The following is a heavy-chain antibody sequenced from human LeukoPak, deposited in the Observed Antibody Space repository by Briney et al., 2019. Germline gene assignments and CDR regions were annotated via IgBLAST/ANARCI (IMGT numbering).Heavy chain of an antibody. J-gene: IGHJ5*02. CDR3: ASFGKFDWLSWGFDP. CDR1: GFTFSSYT. V-gene: IGHV3-21*01. CDR2: ISSSSSYI. Sequence: PGGSLRLSCAASGFTFSSYTMNWVRQAPGKGLEWVSSISSSSSYIYYADSVKGRFTISRDNAKNSLYLQMNSLRAEDTAVYYCASFGKFDWLSWGFDPWGQGTLVTVSS. D-gene: IGHD3-9*01.